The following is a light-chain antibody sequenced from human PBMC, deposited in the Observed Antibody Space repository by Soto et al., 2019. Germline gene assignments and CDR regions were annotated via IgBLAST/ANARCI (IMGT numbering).Light chain of an antibody. V-gene: IGLV2-11*01. CDR2: DVS. CDR3: CSYAGTYT. J-gene: IGLJ2*01. CDR1: TSDVGGYEY. Sequence: QSALTQPRSVSGSPGQSVTISCTGTTSDVGGYEYVSWYQHHPGKAPKLMIYDVSERPSGVPDRFSGSKSGNTASLTISDLQAEDEADYHCCSYAGTYTLGGGTKLTVL.